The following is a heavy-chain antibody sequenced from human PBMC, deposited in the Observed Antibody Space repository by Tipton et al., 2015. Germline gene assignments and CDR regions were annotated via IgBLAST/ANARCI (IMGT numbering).Heavy chain of an antibody. CDR1: GGSISSAAYY. V-gene: IGHV4-39*01. D-gene: IGHD2-2*03. CDR2: INHSGRT. J-gene: IGHJ4*02. CDR3: ARRIGWFDY. Sequence: TLSLTCTVSGGSISSAAYYWGWIRQPPGKGLEWIGSINHSGRTYYNPSLMSRVTMSVGTSKKQFSLRLSSVTAVDTAVYYCARRIGWFDYWGQGTLVTVSP.